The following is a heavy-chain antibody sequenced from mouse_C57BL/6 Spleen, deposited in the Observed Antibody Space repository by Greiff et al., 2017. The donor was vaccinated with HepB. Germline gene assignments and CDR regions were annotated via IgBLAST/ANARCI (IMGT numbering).Heavy chain of an antibody. D-gene: IGHD1-1*01. Sequence: QVQLQQPGAELVKPGASVKMSCKASGYTFTSYWITWVKQRPGQGLEWIGEIDPSDSYTNYNQKFKGKSTLTVDKSSSTAYMQLSSLTSEDSAVYYCARPYYYGSSYGGYFDYWGQGTTLTVSS. CDR2: IDPSDSYT. CDR3: ARPYYYGSSYGGYFDY. J-gene: IGHJ2*01. V-gene: IGHV1-69*01. CDR1: GYTFTSYW.